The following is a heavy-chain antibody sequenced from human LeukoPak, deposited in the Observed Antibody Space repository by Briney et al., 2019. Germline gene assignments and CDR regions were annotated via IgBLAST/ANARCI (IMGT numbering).Heavy chain of an antibody. J-gene: IGHJ3*02. CDR3: ATLRSKIAVAGTSAFDI. Sequence: GGSLRLSCAASGFTFSSYSMNWVRQAPGKGLEWVSSISSSSSYIYYADSVKGRFTISRDNAKNSLYLQMNGLRAEDTAVYYCATLRSKIAVAGTSAFDIWGQGTMVTVSS. CDR2: ISSSSSYI. D-gene: IGHD6-19*01. V-gene: IGHV3-21*01. CDR1: GFTFSSYS.